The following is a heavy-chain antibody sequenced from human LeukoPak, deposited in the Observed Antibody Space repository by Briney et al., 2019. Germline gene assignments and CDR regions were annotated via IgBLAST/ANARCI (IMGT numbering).Heavy chain of an antibody. CDR1: GGTFSSYA. J-gene: IGHJ4*02. V-gene: IGHV1-69-2*01. Sequence: ASVKVSCKASGGTFSSYAISWVQQAPGKGLEWMGLVDPEDGETIYAEKFQGRVTITADTSTDTAYMELSSLRSEDTAVYYCATVINSYGPPDYWGQGTLVTVSS. CDR3: ATVINSYGPPDY. CDR2: VDPEDGET. D-gene: IGHD5-18*01.